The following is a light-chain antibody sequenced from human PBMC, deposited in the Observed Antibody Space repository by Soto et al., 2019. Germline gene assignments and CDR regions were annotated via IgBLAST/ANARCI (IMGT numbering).Light chain of an antibody. Sequence: DIPMTQSPSTLSASVGDRVTITCRASQSISRWLAWYQQKPGKAPKFLIYDASTLASGVPSRFSGSGSGTEFTLTINSLQPDDFATYYCQQYNSYSPWTFGQGTKMEIK. V-gene: IGKV1-5*01. J-gene: IGKJ1*01. CDR1: QSISRW. CDR3: QQYNSYSPWT. CDR2: DAS.